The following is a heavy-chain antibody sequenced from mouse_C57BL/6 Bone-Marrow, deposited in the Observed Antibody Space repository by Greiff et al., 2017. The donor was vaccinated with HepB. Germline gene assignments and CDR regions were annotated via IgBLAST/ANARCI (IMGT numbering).Heavy chain of an antibody. Sequence: EVHLVESGGGLVKPGGSLKLSCAASGFTFSDYGMHWVRQAPEKGLEWVAYISSGSSTIYYADTVKGRFTISRDNAKNTLFLQMTSLRSEDTAMYYCARGATVVGGYWGQGTTLTVSS. CDR2: ISSGSSTI. D-gene: IGHD1-1*01. CDR3: ARGATVVGGY. J-gene: IGHJ2*01. CDR1: GFTFSDYG. V-gene: IGHV5-17*01.